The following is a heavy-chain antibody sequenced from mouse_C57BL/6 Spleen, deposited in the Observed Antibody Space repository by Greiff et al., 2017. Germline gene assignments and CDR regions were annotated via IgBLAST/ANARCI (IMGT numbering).Heavy chain of an antibody. V-gene: IGHV14-1*01. D-gene: IGHD2-1*01. CDR1: GFNIKDSY. Sequence: EVKLMESGAELVRPGASVKLSCTASGFNIKDSYMHWVKQRPEQGLEWIGRIDPEDGDTEFAPKFQGKATMTADTSSNTAYLQLSSLTSEDTAVYYCTTGGNYYYYAMDYWGQGTSVTVSS. CDR2: IDPEDGDT. J-gene: IGHJ4*01. CDR3: TTGGNYYYYAMDY.